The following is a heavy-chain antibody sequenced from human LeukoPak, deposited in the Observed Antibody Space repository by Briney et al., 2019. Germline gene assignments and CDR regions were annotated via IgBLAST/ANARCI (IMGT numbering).Heavy chain of an antibody. Sequence: SQTLSLTCTVSGDSISSGNYYWSWIRQPAGKGLEWIGRIYTSGRTNYNPSLKNRVTVSLDTSKNQFSLHLNSVTAADTAVYYCARYHCTSISCGFDPWGQGTLVTVSS. CDR2: IYTSGRT. D-gene: IGHD2-2*01. J-gene: IGHJ5*02. V-gene: IGHV4-61*02. CDR1: GDSISSGNYY. CDR3: ARYHCTSISCGFDP.